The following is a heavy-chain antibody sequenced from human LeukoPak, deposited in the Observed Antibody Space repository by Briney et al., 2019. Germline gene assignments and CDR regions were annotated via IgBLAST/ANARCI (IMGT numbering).Heavy chain of an antibody. Sequence: GESLKISCKGSGYSFTSYWIGWVPQMPGKGLEWMGIIYPGDSDTRYSPSFQGQVTISADKSISTAYLQWSSLKASDTAMYYCARSPNGYNYGYYFDYWGQGTLVTVSS. V-gene: IGHV5-51*01. D-gene: IGHD5-24*01. CDR2: IYPGDSDT. CDR3: ARSPNGYNYGYYFDY. J-gene: IGHJ4*02. CDR1: GYSFTSYW.